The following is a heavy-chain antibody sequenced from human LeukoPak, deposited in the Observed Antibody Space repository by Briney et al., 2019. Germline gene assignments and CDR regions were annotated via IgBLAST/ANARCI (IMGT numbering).Heavy chain of an antibody. D-gene: IGHD2-8*01. CDR2: INNDESST. CDR3: ARVQGHPPNGLDV. CDR1: RFIFTNYW. J-gene: IGHJ3*01. Sequence: GGSLRLSCAASRFIFTNYWIHWVRQAPGKGLVWVSRINNDESSTSYADSVKGRFTISRDNAKNTLYLQMNSLRAEDTAVYYCARVQGHPPNGLDVWGQGTMVTVSS. V-gene: IGHV3-74*01.